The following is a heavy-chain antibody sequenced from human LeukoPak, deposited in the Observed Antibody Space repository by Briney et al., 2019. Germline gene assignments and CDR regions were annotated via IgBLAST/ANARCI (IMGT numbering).Heavy chain of an antibody. CDR1: GAAIITTNYY. CDR3: ARNLGQTWGTVTTDLWYFDH. J-gene: IGHJ4*02. V-gene: IGHV4-39*01. Sequence: KPSETLSLTCTVSGAAIITTNYYWGWIRQPPGKGLEWIGSISYSGNAYYNPSLPSRLSISMDASKNQFSLKVRSVTAADTAVYYCARNLGQTWGTVTTDLWYFDHWGQGTLVPVSS. CDR2: ISYSGNA. D-gene: IGHD4-11*01.